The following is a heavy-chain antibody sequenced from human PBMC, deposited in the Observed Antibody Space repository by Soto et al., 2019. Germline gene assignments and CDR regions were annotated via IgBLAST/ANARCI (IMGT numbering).Heavy chain of an antibody. CDR3: ARDSGLLGYYDSSGYYFTFDY. V-gene: IGHV1-18*01. D-gene: IGHD3-22*01. J-gene: IGHJ4*02. Sequence: QVQLVQSGAEVKKPGASVKVSCKASGYTFTSYGISWVRQAPGQGLEWMGWISAYNGNTNYAQKLQGRVTMTTDTSTSTAYMELRSLRSDDTAVYYCARDSGLLGYYDSSGYYFTFDYWGQGTLVTVSS. CDR1: GYTFTSYG. CDR2: ISAYNGNT.